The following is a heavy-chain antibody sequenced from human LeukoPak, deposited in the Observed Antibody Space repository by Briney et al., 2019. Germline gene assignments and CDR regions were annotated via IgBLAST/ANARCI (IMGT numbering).Heavy chain of an antibody. J-gene: IGHJ4*02. CDR2: ISSNRNYI. Sequence: TGGSLRLSCAASGFTFSSYSMSWVRQAPGKGLEWVSSISSNRNYIYYADSVKGRFTISRDNAKNSLYLQMNSLRAEDTAVYYCARGDDFDYWGQGTLVTVSS. V-gene: IGHV3-21*01. CDR3: ARGDDFDY. CDR1: GFTFSSYS.